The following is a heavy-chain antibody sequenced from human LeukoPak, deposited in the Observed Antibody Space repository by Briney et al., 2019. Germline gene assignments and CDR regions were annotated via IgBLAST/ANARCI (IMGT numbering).Heavy chain of an antibody. CDR2: IKQDGSEK. CDR1: GFTFSNFG. D-gene: IGHD4-17*01. J-gene: IGHJ5*02. V-gene: IGHV3-7*01. Sequence: GGSLRLSCAASGFTFSNFGMSWVRQAPGKGLEWVANIKQDGSEKYYVDSVKGRFTISRDNAKNSLYLQMNSLRAEDTAVYYCAREDYGDYGNWFDPWGQGTLVTVSS. CDR3: AREDYGDYGNWFDP.